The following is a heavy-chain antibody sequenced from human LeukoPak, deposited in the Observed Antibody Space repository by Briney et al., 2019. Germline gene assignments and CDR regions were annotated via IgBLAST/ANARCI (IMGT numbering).Heavy chain of an antibody. D-gene: IGHD2-15*01. CDR2: INHSGST. V-gene: IGHV4-34*01. CDR3: ARHYCSGGSCYYFDY. CDR1: GGSFSGYY. Sequence: SETLSLTCAVYGGSFSGYYWSWIRQPPGKGLEWIGEINHSGSTNYNPSLKSRVTISVDTSKNQFSLKLSSVTAADTAVYYCARHYCSGGSCYYFDYWGQGTLVTVSS. J-gene: IGHJ4*02.